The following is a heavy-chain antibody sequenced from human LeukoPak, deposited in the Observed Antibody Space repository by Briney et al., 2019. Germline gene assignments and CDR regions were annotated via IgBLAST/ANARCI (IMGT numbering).Heavy chain of an antibody. V-gene: IGHV3-64*01. CDR2: ISSNGGST. CDR3: ARQSYCSSTSCYTTAPDY. D-gene: IGHD2-2*02. J-gene: IGHJ4*02. CDR1: GFPFSSYA. Sequence: PGGSLRLSCAAPGFPFSSYAMHWVRQAPGKGLEYVSAISSNGGSTYYANSVKGRFTISRDNSKNTLYLQMGSLRAEDMAVYYCARQSYCSSTSCYTTAPDYWGQGTLVTVSS.